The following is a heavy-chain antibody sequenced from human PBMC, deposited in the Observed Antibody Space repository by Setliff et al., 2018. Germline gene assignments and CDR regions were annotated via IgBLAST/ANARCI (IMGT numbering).Heavy chain of an antibody. V-gene: IGHV3-23*01. Sequence: PGGSLRLSCAASGFTFTSYAMNWVRQAPGKGLEWVSAISGSGGSTDYADSVKGRFTISRDNSKNTLYLQMNSLRAEDTAVYYCARVYSGYDPNHYFDYWGQGTLVTVS. CDR2: ISGSGGST. D-gene: IGHD5-12*01. CDR3: ARVYSGYDPNHYFDY. CDR1: GFTFTSYA. J-gene: IGHJ4*02.